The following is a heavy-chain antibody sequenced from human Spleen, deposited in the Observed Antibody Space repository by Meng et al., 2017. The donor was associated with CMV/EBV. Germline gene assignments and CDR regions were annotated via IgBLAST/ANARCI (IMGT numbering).Heavy chain of an antibody. CDR3: AREFLYYGMDV. CDR1: GGTFSNFA. Sequence: SVKVSCKASGGTFSNFAISWVRQAPGQGLEWMGGIIPIFDTADYAQKFQGRLTITTDESASTAYMELSRLRSDDTAVYYCAREFLYYGMDVWGQGTTVTVSS. J-gene: IGHJ6*02. V-gene: IGHV1-69*05. D-gene: IGHD2-21*01. CDR2: IIPIFDTA.